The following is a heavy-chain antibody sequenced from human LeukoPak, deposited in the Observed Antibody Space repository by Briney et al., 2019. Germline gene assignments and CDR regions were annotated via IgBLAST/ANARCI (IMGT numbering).Heavy chain of an antibody. CDR2: IYTRGST. CDR3: ASRIDGYYDFWSGPEVF. V-gene: IGHV4-61*02. J-gene: IGHJ4*02. CDR1: GGSISSGSYY. D-gene: IGHD3-3*01. Sequence: SQTLSLTCTVSGGSISSGSYYWSWIRQPAGKGLEWIGRIYTRGSTDYNPSLKSRITISVDTSKNQFSLKLSSVTAADTAVYYCASRIDGYYDFWSGPEVFWGQGTLVTVSS.